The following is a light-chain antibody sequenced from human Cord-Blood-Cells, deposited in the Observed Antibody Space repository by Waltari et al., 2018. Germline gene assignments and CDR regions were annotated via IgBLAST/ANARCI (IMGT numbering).Light chain of an antibody. CDR2: EFS. Sequence: QSALTQPASVSGSPGQSITISCTGTSSDVGSSNLVSWYQQHPGKAPKLMIYEFSKRPSGVSNRFSGSKSGNTASLTISGLQAEDEADYYCCSYAGSSTYVFGTGTKVTVL. J-gene: IGLJ1*01. CDR3: CSYAGSSTYV. V-gene: IGLV2-23*02. CDR1: SSDVGSSNL.